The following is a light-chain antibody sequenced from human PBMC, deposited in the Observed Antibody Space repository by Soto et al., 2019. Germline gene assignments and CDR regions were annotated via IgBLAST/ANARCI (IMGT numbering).Light chain of an antibody. CDR1: QSVSSF. Sequence: EIVLTKSPATLSLSPGERATLSCRASQSVSSFLGWYQQKPGQAPRLLIYDASNRAPGIPARFSGSGSGTDFTLTISSLEPEDFAVYYCQQRSSWTFGQGTKVEIK. J-gene: IGKJ1*01. V-gene: IGKV3-11*01. CDR3: QQRSSWT. CDR2: DAS.